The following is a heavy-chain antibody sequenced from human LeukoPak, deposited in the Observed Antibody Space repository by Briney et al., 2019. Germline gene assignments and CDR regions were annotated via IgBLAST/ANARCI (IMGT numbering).Heavy chain of an antibody. J-gene: IGHJ4*02. V-gene: IGHV3-30-3*01. D-gene: IGHD6-13*01. CDR3: ARDLIAAAGLYYFDY. CDR2: ISYDGSNK. CDR1: GFTFSSYA. Sequence: PGGSLRLSCAASGFTFSSYAMHWVRQAPGKGPEWVAVISYDGSNKYYADSVKGRFTISRDNSKNTLYPQMNSLRAEDTAVYYCARDLIAAAGLYYFDYWGQGTLVTVSS.